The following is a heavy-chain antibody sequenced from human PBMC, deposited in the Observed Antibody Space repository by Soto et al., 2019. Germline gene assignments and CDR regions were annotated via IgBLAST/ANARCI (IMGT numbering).Heavy chain of an antibody. CDR2: ISGSGGST. J-gene: IGHJ4*02. CDR1: GFTFSSYA. D-gene: IGHD3-3*01. V-gene: IGHV3-23*01. CDR3: AKKDDFWSGHTDY. Sequence: GGSLRLSCAASGFTFSSYAMSWVRQAPGKGLEWVSAISGSGGSTYYADSVKGRFTISRHNSKNTLYLQMNSLRAEDTAVYYCAKKDDFWSGHTDYWGQGTLVTVSS.